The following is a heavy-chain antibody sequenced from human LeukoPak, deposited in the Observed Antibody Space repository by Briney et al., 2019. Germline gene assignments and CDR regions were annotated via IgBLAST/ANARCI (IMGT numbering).Heavy chain of an antibody. J-gene: IGHJ4*02. CDR3: ARQGLSLATITH. CDR2: IYYSGST. CDR1: GGSISSYY. D-gene: IGHD5-24*01. Sequence: SETSTLTCTVSGGSISSYYWSWSRQPPGKGLEWIGYIYYSGSTNYNPSLKSRVTISVDTSKNQFSLKLSSVTAADTAVYYCARQGLSLATITHCGQGTLVTVSS. V-gene: IGHV4-59*08.